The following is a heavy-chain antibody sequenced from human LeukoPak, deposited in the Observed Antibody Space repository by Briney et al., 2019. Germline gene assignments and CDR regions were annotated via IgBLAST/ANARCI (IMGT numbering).Heavy chain of an antibody. V-gene: IGHV4-59*01. CDR1: GGSITSYY. D-gene: IGHD5-12*01. Sequence: SETLSLTCTVSGGSITSYYWSWIRQPPGKGLEWIGYIYYSGGTNYNPSLKSRVTISIDSSKNQFSLKLTSVTAADTAMYYCARAPHVGYLEACGQGTLVTVSS. J-gene: IGHJ5*02. CDR3: ARAPHVGYLEA. CDR2: IYYSGGT.